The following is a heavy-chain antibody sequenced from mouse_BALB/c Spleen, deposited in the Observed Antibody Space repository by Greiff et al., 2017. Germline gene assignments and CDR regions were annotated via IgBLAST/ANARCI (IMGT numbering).Heavy chain of an antibody. CDR1: GFTFSSYA. V-gene: IGHV5-6-5*01. J-gene: IGHJ4*01. CDR3: ARGNYSSFYYAMDY. Sequence: EVKLVESGGGLVKPGGSLKLSCAASGFTFSSYAMSWVRQTPEKRLEWVASISSGGSTYYPDSVKGRFTISRDNARNILYLQMSSLRSEDTAMYYCARGNYSSFYYAMDYWGQGTSVTVSS. D-gene: IGHD1-1*01. CDR2: ISSGGST.